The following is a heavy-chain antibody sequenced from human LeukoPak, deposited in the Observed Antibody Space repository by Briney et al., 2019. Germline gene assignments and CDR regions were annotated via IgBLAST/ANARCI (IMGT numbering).Heavy chain of an antibody. CDR2: ISPTGGAI. CDR3: ASGIRERGFDY. V-gene: IGHV3-21*01. Sequence: GGSLRLSCAASGFTFSTSAMNWVRQAPGGGLEWVSSISPTGGAIFYADSLRGRFTISRDNAKNSLYLQMNSLRAEDTALYFCASGIRERGFDYWGQGTLVTVSS. J-gene: IGHJ4*02. CDR1: GFTFSTSA. D-gene: IGHD1-1*01.